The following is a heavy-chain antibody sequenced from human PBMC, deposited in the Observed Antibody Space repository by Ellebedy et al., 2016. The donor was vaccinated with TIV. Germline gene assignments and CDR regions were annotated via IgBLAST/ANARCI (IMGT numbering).Heavy chain of an antibody. J-gene: IGHJ4*02. D-gene: IGHD5-12*01. CDR1: GFTFSSYS. CDR3: ARWYSGYAPYFDY. V-gene: IGHV3-48*02. Sequence: GESLKISXAASGFTFSSYSMNWVRQAPGKGLEWVSYISSSSSTIYYADSVKGRFTISRDNAKNSLYLQMNSLRDEDTAVYYCARWYSGYAPYFDYWGQGTLVTVSS. CDR2: ISSSSSTI.